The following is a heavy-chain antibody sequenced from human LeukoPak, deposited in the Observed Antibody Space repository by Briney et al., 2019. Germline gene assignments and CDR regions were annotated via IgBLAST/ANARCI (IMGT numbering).Heavy chain of an antibody. CDR3: VKHYYDSSASSRWFDP. D-gene: IGHD3-22*01. CDR2: IYPGDSDT. Sequence: GESLKISCKGSGSSFTSAWIGWVRQRPGKGLGWMGIIYPGDSDTRYSPSFQGQVTISADKSSSTAYLQWSSLKASATAIYYCVKHYYDSSASSRWFDPWGQGTLVTVSS. V-gene: IGHV5-51*01. CDR1: GSSFTSAW. J-gene: IGHJ5*02.